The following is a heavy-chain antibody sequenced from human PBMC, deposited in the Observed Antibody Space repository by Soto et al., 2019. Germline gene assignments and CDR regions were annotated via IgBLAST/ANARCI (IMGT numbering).Heavy chain of an antibody. CDR1: GGSFSGYY. CDR2: INHSGST. CDR3: ARGLGSSWSRSYYYYDMDV. D-gene: IGHD6-13*01. Sequence: SETLSLTCAVYGGSFSGYYWSWIRQPPGKGLEWIGEINHSGSTNYNPSLKSRVTISVDTSKNQFSLKLSSVTAADTAVYYCARGLGSSWSRSYYYYDMDVWGKGTTVTAP. V-gene: IGHV4-34*01. J-gene: IGHJ6*03.